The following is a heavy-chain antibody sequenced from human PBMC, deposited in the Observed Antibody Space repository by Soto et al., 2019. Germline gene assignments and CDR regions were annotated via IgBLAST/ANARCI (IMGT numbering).Heavy chain of an antibody. D-gene: IGHD3-10*01. CDR1: GFSLSTSGVG. CDR3: AHHLWFGELSGWFDP. J-gene: IGHJ5*02. Sequence: QITLKESGPTLVKPTQTLTLTCTFSGFSLSTSGVGVGWIRQPPGKALEWLALIYWDDDKRYSPSLKSRLTTTKDTSKNQVVLTMTHMDPVDTATYYCAHHLWFGELSGWFDPWGQGTLVTVSS. CDR2: IYWDDDK. V-gene: IGHV2-5*02.